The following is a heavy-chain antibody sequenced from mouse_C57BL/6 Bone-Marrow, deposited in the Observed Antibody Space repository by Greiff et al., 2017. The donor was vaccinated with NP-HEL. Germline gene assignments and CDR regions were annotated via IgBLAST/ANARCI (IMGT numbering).Heavy chain of an antibody. CDR3: ARNYYYGSSGDY. V-gene: IGHV1-64*01. J-gene: IGHJ2*01. CDR1: VYTFTSYW. Sequence: QVQLQQPGAELVKPGASVKLSCKASVYTFTSYWMHWVKQRPGQGLEWIGMIHPNSGSTNYNEKFKSKATLTVDKSSSTAYMQLSSLTSEDSAVYYCARNYYYGSSGDYWGQGTTLTVSS. CDR2: IHPNSGST. D-gene: IGHD1-1*01.